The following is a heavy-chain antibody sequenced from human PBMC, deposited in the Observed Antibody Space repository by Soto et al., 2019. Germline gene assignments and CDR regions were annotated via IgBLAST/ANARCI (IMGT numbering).Heavy chain of an antibody. D-gene: IGHD2-8*01. CDR2: ISYDGSSK. J-gene: IGHJ4*02. CDR1: GFSFSNYG. CDR3: SKGRRGGRAVLDS. Sequence: GGSLRLSCAPSGFSFSNYGMHWVRQAPGKGLEWVAVISYDGSSKYHADSVKGRFTISRDNSKNTLHLQMNSLRAEDTAVYYCSKGRRGGRAVLDSWGQGTPVTVSS. V-gene: IGHV3-30*18.